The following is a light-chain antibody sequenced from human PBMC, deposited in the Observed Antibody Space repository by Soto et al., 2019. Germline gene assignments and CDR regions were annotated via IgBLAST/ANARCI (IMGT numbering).Light chain of an antibody. CDR3: LLYYGGAHV. CDR2: STS. CDR1: TGAVSSGYY. V-gene: IGLV7-43*01. Sequence: QAVVTQEPSLTVSPGGTVTLTCASSTGAVSSGYYPNWFQQKPGQAPRALIYSTSIKHSWTPDRFSGSLLGGKAALTLSGVQPEDEAEYYCLLYYGGAHVFGTGTKVTVL. J-gene: IGLJ1*01.